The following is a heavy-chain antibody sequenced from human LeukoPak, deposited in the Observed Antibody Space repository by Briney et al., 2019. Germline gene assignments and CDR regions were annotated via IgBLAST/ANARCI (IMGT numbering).Heavy chain of an antibody. J-gene: IGHJ4*02. V-gene: IGHV3-23*01. Sequence: GGSLRLSCAASGFTFSSYGMSWVRQAPGKGLEWVSTISGSGGSTYYADSVKGRFTISRDNSKNTLYLQMNSLRAEDTAVYYCVKDRIVGATNGYWGQGTLVTVSS. CDR2: ISGSGGST. CDR1: GFTFSSYG. CDR3: VKDRIVGATNGY. D-gene: IGHD1-26*01.